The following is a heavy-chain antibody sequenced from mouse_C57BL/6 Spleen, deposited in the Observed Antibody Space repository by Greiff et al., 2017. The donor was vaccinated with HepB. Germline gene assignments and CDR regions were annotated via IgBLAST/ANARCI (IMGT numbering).Heavy chain of an antibody. CDR2: IDPETGGT. D-gene: IGHD1-1*01. J-gene: IGHJ4*01. CDR1: GYTFTDYE. CDR3: TRDTTVVAPYYYAMDY. V-gene: IGHV1-15*01. Sequence: VQLQQSGAELVRPGASVTLSCKASGYTFTDYEMHWVKQTPVLGLEWIGAIDPETGGTAYNQKFKGKAILTADKSSSTAYMELRSLTSEDSAVYYCTRDTTVVAPYYYAMDYWGQGTSVTVSS.